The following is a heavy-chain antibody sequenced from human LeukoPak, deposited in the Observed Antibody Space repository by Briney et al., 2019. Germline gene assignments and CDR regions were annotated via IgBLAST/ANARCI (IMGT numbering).Heavy chain of an antibody. CDR1: GFTFSNYA. Sequence: PGGSLRLSCAASGFTFSNYAMNWVRQAPGKGLDWVSSISESGDTTHYADSVKGRFTISRDNAQNTLYLQMNTLRAEDTALYYSAKQWVDCWGQGTLVTVSS. J-gene: IGHJ4*02. D-gene: IGHD1-26*01. CDR3: AKQWVDC. CDR2: ISESGDTT. V-gene: IGHV3-23*01.